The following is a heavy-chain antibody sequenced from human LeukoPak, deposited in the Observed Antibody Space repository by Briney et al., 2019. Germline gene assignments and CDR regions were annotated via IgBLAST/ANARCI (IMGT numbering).Heavy chain of an antibody. CDR1: GGSISSYY. V-gene: IGHV4-59*01. D-gene: IGHD1-1*01. J-gene: IGHJ6*03. CDR2: IYYSGST. CDR3: ARVPQERYYYYYMDV. Sequence: SETLSLTCTVSGGSISSYYWSWIRQPPGKGLEWIGYIYYSGSTNYKPSLKSRVTISVDTSKNQFSLKLSPVTAADTAVYYCARVPQERYYYYYMDVWGKGTTVTVSS.